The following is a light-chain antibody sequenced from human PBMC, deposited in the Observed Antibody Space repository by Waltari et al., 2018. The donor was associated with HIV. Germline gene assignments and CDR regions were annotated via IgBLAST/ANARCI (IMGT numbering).Light chain of an antibody. V-gene: IGLV1-47*01. J-gene: IGLJ2*01. CDR1: SSNIGSNY. Sequence: VLTQPLSASGTPGQRVTIPCSGSSSNIGSNYVYWYQQLPGTSPKLLIYRNNQRPSGVPDRFSGSKSGTSASLAISGLRSEDEADYYCAAWDDSLSGVVFGGGTKLTVL. CDR3: AAWDDSLSGVV. CDR2: RNN.